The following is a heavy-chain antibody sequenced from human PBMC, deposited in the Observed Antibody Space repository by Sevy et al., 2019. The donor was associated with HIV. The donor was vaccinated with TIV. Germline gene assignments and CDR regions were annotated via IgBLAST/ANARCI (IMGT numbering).Heavy chain of an antibody. D-gene: IGHD3-3*01. CDR3: ARHRASITIFGVVHDAFDI. Sequence: SETLSLTCTVSGGTISSSSYYWGRIRQPPGKGQEWIGSIYYSGSTYYNPSLKSRVTISVDTSKNQFSLKLSSVTAADTALYYCARHRASITIFGVVHDAFDIWGQGTMVTVS. V-gene: IGHV4-39*01. CDR1: GGTISSSSYY. J-gene: IGHJ3*02. CDR2: IYYSGST.